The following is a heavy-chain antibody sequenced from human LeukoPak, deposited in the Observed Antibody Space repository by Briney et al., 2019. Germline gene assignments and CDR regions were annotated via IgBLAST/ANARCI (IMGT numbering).Heavy chain of an antibody. CDR1: GFTVSSNY. J-gene: IGHJ3*02. CDR3: TTAPRGYCSGGSCSYAFDI. Sequence: KSGGSLRLSCAASGFTVSSNYMSWVRQAPGKGLEWVGRIKSKSDGGTTDYAAPVKGRFTISRDDSKNTLYLQMNSLKTEDTAVYYCTTAPRGYCSGGSCSYAFDIWGQGTMVTVSS. V-gene: IGHV3-15*01. D-gene: IGHD2-15*01. CDR2: IKSKSDGGTT.